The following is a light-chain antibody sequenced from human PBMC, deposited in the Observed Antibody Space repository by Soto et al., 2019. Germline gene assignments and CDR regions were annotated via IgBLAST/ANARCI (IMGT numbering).Light chain of an antibody. Sequence: EIVLTQSPGTLSLSPGERVTLSCRASQSVSSSYLAWYQQKPGQAPRLLIYGASSRATGIPDRFSGSGSGTDFTLSISRLESEDFAVYYCQQYGSSPRTFGQGTKV. CDR1: QSVSSSY. V-gene: IGKV3-20*01. J-gene: IGKJ1*01. CDR2: GAS. CDR3: QQYGSSPRT.